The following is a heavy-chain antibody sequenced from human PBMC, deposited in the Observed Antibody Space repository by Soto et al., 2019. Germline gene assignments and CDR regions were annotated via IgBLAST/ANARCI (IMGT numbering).Heavy chain of an antibody. CDR3: ARVAAGYCSSTSCYKQPNYYYYGMDV. CDR1: GFTFSSYG. J-gene: IGHJ6*02. D-gene: IGHD2-2*02. Sequence: GGSLRLSCAASGFTFSSYGMHWVRQAPGKGLEWVAVIWYDGSNKYYADSVKGRFTISRDNSKNTLYLQMNSLRAEDTAVYYCARVAAGYCSSTSCYKQPNYYYYGMDVWGQGTTVTVSS. CDR2: IWYDGSNK. V-gene: IGHV3-33*01.